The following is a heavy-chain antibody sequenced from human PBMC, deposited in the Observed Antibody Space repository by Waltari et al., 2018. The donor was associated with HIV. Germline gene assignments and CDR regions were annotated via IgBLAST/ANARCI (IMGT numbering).Heavy chain of an antibody. Sequence: EVQLLESGGGLVQPGGSLRLSCAASGFTFSSYAMSWVRQAPGKGLEWVSAISGSCGSTYYADSVKGRFTISRDNSKNTLYLQMNSLRAEDTAVYYCAKVHTIFGVVIPFDYWGQGTLVTVSS. CDR3: AKVHTIFGVVIPFDY. D-gene: IGHD3-3*01. CDR1: GFTFSSYA. CDR2: ISGSCGST. V-gene: IGHV3-23*01. J-gene: IGHJ4*02.